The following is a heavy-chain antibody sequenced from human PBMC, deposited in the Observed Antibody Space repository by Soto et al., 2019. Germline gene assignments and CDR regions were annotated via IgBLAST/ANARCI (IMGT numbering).Heavy chain of an antibody. CDR3: ARGLPAGDY. CDR2: INTNGGST. Sequence: QVQLVQSGAEVKNPGASVKVSCKASGYTFTNYYIHWVRQAPGQGLEWMAIINTNGGSTNYAQEFQGSVTLARDTFTNTVYMELSSLRSEDTAIYYCARGLPAGDYWGQGTLVTVSS. V-gene: IGHV1-46*01. D-gene: IGHD2-2*01. J-gene: IGHJ4*02. CDR1: GYTFTNYY.